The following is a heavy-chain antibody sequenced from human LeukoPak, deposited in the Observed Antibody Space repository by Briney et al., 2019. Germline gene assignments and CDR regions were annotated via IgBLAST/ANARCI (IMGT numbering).Heavy chain of an antibody. J-gene: IGHJ5*02. D-gene: IGHD1-26*01. CDR3: ARGSYGNWFDP. CDR1: GDSISSGAYY. V-gene: IGHV4-61*08. Sequence: SQTLSLTCTVSGDSISSGAYYWSWIRQPPGKGLEWIGYIYYSGSTNYNPSLKSRVTISVDTSKNQFSLKLSSVTAADTAVYYCARGSYGNWFDPWGQGTLVTVSS. CDR2: IYYSGST.